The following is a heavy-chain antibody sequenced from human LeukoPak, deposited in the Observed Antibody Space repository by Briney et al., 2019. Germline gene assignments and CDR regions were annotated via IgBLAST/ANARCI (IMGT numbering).Heavy chain of an antibody. V-gene: IGHV6-1*01. CDR2: TYYRSRCSN. CDR3: ARAGTSYYCSGGSCSVDYYYMDV. J-gene: IGHJ6*03. Sequence: SQTLSLTCAISGDSVSSNSGTWNWIRQSPSRGLEWLGRTYYRSRCSNDYAVFVKSRITINPDTSKNQFSLHLNSVTPEDTAVYYCARAGTSYYCSGGSCSVDYYYMDVWGKGTTVTVSS. CDR1: GDSVSSNSGT. D-gene: IGHD2-15*01.